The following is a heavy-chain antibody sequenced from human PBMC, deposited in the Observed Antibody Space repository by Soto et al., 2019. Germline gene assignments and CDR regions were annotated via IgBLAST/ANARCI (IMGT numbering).Heavy chain of an antibody. CDR3: ARRLDGSGSYYKVVAFDF. CDR2: IYYSGST. J-gene: IGHJ3*01. Sequence: SETLSLTCTVSGGSISSYYWSWIRQPPGKGLEWVGYIYYSGSTNYNPSLKSRVTISVDTSKNQFSLKLSSVTAADTAVYYCARRLDGSGSYYKVVAFDFWGQGTMVTVSS. V-gene: IGHV4-59*01. CDR1: GGSISSYY. D-gene: IGHD3-10*01.